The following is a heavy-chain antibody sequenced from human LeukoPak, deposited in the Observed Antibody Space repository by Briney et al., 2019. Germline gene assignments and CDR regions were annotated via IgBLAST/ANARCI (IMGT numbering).Heavy chain of an antibody. V-gene: IGHV3-66*01. CDR3: ARDQGDSSGYYPVLDY. Sequence: GGSLRLSCAASGFSVSSNYMDWVRQARGKGLEWVSVFYVGGNTYYADSVKDRFIICRDNSKHTIYLQMNNLRVDDTAVYYCARDQGDSSGYYPVLDYWGQGPLVPVSS. J-gene: IGHJ4*02. D-gene: IGHD3-22*01. CDR2: FYVGGNT. CDR1: GFSVSSNY.